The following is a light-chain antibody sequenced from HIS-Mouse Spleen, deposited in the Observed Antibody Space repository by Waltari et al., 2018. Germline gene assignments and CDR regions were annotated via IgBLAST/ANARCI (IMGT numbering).Light chain of an antibody. Sequence: DIQMTQSPSSLSASVGDRVTITCRASQRISSYLTWYQQNPGKAPKLLIYAASSLQSGGPSRCSGRGSGTDFTLTISSLQPEDVATDYWQQSYSTPGTFGQGTKVEIK. J-gene: IGKJ1*01. CDR1: QRISSY. CDR3: QQSYSTPGT. CDR2: AAS. V-gene: IGKV1-39*01.